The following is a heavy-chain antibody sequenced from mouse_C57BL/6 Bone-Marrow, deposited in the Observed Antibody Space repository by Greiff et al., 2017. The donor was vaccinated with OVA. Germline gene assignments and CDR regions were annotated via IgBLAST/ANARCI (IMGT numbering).Heavy chain of an antibody. Sequence: EVHLVESGGGLVKPGGSLKLSCAASGFTFSSYAMSWVRQTPEKRLEWVATISDGGSYTYYPDNVKGRFTISRDNAKNNLYLQMSHLKSEDTAMYYCARDPPYYYGSSSYGYFDVWGTGTTVTVSS. V-gene: IGHV5-4*01. D-gene: IGHD1-1*01. CDR1: GFTFSSYA. J-gene: IGHJ1*03. CDR3: ARDPPYYYGSSSYGYFDV. CDR2: ISDGGSYT.